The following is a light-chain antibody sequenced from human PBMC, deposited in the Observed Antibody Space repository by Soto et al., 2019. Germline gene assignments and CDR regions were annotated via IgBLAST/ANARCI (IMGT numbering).Light chain of an antibody. J-gene: IGLJ1*01. CDR1: NSDVGIYDF. V-gene: IGLV2-14*01. CDR2: EVS. Sequence: QSVRTRPASVSGTPGQSITTSCTGSNSDVGIYDFVSWYQHHPGRAPKLIVSEVSHRPSGVSNRFSGSKSGNTASLTISGLQSEDEADYYCISYTSDDVRYVFGTGTKVTV. CDR3: ISYTSDDVRYV.